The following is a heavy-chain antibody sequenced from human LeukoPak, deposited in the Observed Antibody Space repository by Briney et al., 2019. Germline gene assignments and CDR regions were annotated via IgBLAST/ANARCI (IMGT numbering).Heavy chain of an antibody. CDR2: IYTSGST. CDR1: GGSISSGSYY. V-gene: IGHV4-61*02. D-gene: IGHD4-17*01. Sequence: SQTLSLTCTVSGGSISSGSYYWSWIRQPAGKGLEWIGRIYTSGSTNYNPSLKSRVTISVDTSKNQFSLKLSSVTAADTAVYYCARDPDGDYAYFDYWGQGTLVTVPS. J-gene: IGHJ4*02. CDR3: ARDPDGDYAYFDY.